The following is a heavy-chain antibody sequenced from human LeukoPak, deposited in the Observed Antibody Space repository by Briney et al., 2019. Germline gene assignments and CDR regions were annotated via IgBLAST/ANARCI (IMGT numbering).Heavy chain of an antibody. CDR1: GFTFSSYA. D-gene: IGHD3-9*01. Sequence: GGSLRLSCAASGFTFSSYAMHWVRQAPGKGLGWVAVISYDGSNKYYADSVKGRFTITRANAKNSLYLQMNSLRAEDTALYYCAKGLIHYDILTGTMFDYWGQGTLVTVSS. CDR2: ISYDGSNK. CDR3: AKGLIHYDILTGTMFDY. V-gene: IGHV3-30-3*01. J-gene: IGHJ4*02.